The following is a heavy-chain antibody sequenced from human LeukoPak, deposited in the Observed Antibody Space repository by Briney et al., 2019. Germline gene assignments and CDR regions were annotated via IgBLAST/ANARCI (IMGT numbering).Heavy chain of an antibody. D-gene: IGHD5-18*01. CDR3: ARLDTAMVTYPFDI. CDR1: GFTFIGYW. V-gene: IGHV3-74*01. J-gene: IGHJ3*02. Sequence: GGSLRLSCAASGFTFIGYWMHWVRHAPGKGLVWDSRINSGGSSTNYADSVKGRFTISRDNAKNTLYLQMNSLRAEDTAVYYCARLDTAMVTYPFDIWGQGRMVTVSS. CDR2: INSGGSST.